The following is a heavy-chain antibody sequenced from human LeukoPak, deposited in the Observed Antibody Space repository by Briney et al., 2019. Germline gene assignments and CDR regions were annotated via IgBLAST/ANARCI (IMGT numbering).Heavy chain of an antibody. V-gene: IGHV3-11*04. Sequence: PGGSLRLSCAASGFIFSDYYMTWIRQAPGKGLEWVSHISSSDNTVYYADSVKGRFTTSRDNAKNSLYLQMSSLRAGDTAVYYCARGAVAGYFYYYMDVWGKGTTVTVSS. J-gene: IGHJ6*03. CDR1: GFIFSDYY. D-gene: IGHD6-19*01. CDR3: ARGAVAGYFYYYMDV. CDR2: ISSSDNTV.